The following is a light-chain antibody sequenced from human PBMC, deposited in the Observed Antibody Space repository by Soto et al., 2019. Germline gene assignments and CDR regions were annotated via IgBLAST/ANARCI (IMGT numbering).Light chain of an antibody. V-gene: IGKV1-5*03. Sequence: DIQITQSPSTLSASVGDRVTITCRASQRISSWLAWYQQKPGKAPKLLIYKASSLESGVPSRFSGSGSGTEFTLTISRLQPDDFATYYCHQYSGYLYTFGQGTKLEFQ. J-gene: IGKJ2*01. CDR2: KAS. CDR3: HQYSGYLYT. CDR1: QRISSW.